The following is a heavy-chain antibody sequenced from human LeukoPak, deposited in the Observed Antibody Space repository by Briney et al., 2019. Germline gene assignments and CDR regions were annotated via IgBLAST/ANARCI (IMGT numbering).Heavy chain of an antibody. CDR1: GYTFTSYG. J-gene: IGHJ1*01. CDR2: ISAYNGNT. Sequence: ASVKVSCKASGYTFTSYGISWVRQAPGQGLEWMGWISAYNGNTNYAQKLQGRVTMTTDTSTSTAYMELRSLRSDDTAVYYCAREAYCGGDCDPGYFQHWGQGTLVTVSS. D-gene: IGHD2-21*02. V-gene: IGHV1-18*01. CDR3: AREAYCGGDCDPGYFQH.